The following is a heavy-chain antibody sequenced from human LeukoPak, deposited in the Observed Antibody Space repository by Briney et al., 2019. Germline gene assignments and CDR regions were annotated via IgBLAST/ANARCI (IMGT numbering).Heavy chain of an antibody. CDR2: IYYSGST. CDR1: GGSISSSSFY. D-gene: IGHD2-2*01. Sequence: ASETLSLTRTVSGGSISSSSFYWGWVRQPPRQGLGWVGGIYYSGSTYYNPSLKSRVTISVDTSKNQFSLKLSSVTAADTAVYYCARDPRIVVVPAAIGWFDHWGQGTLVTVSS. V-gene: IGHV4-39*07. J-gene: IGHJ5*02. CDR3: ARDPRIVVVPAAIGWFDH.